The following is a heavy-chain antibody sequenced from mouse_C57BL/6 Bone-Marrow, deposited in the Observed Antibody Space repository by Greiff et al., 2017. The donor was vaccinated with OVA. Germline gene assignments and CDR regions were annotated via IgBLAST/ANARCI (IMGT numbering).Heavy chain of an antibody. Sequence: QVQLQQPGAELVRPGSSVKLSCKASGYTFTSYRMDWVKQRPGQGLEWIGNIYPSDSETHYNQKFKDKATLTVDKSSSTAYMQLSSLTSEDSAVYYCARLLRYWYFDVWGTGTTVTVSS. CDR3: ARLLRYWYFDV. J-gene: IGHJ1*03. CDR2: IYPSDSET. CDR1: GYTFTSYR. V-gene: IGHV1-61*01. D-gene: IGHD1-1*01.